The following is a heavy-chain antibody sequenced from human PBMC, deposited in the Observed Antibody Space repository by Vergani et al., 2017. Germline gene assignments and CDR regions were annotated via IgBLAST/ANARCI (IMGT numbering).Heavy chain of an antibody. Sequence: EVQLVESGGGLVQPGRSLRLSCAASGFTFDDYAMHWVRQAPGKGLEWVSGISWNSGSIGYADSVKGRFTISRDNAKNSLYLQMNSLRAEDTALYYFAKDYQTYCSGGSCYGGFDPWGQGTLVTVSS. V-gene: IGHV3-9*01. CDR1: GFTFDDYA. D-gene: IGHD2-15*01. CDR2: ISWNSGSI. CDR3: AKDYQTYCSGGSCYGGFDP. J-gene: IGHJ5*02.